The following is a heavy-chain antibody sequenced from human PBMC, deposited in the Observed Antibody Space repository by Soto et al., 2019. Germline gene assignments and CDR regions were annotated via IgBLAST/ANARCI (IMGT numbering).Heavy chain of an antibody. Sequence: EVQLLESGGGLVQPGGSLRLSCADSGFTFSSYAMNWVRQAPGKGLEWVSVISGSGGSTYYTDSVKGRFTISRDNSKNTLYLQMNSLRAEDSAVYYCARRSSSWYFDCWGQGTLVTVSS. CDR3: ARRSSSWYFDC. V-gene: IGHV3-23*01. CDR2: ISGSGGST. CDR1: GFTFSSYA. J-gene: IGHJ4*02. D-gene: IGHD6-13*01.